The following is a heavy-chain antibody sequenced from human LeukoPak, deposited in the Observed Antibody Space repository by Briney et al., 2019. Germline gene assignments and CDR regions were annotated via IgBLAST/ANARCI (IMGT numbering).Heavy chain of an antibody. CDR1: GGTFSVYY. D-gene: IGHD3-22*01. CDR2: INNNIRT. CDR3: ARGLDYYDSSAYPSRDWYFDL. J-gene: IGHJ2*01. V-gene: IGHV4-34*01. Sequence: PSDTLSLTCVVYGGTFSVYYWSWIRQPPGQGLEWIGGINNNIRTNYNPSRKSRVTISVDASKNQFSLKLSSVTAADTAVYYCARGLDYYDSSAYPSRDWYFDLWGRGTLVTVSS.